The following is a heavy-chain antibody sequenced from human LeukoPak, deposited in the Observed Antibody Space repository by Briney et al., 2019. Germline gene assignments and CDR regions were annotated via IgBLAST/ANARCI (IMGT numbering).Heavy chain of an antibody. CDR3: ARGLRGVYDY. CDR1: GFTFSSYG. V-gene: IGHV3-21*01. CDR2: ISSSSSYI. Sequence: GGSLGLSCAASGFTFSSYGMNWVRQAPGKGLEWVSSISSSSSYIYYADSVKGRFTISRDNAKNSLYQQMNSLRAEDTAVYYCARGLRGVYDYWGQGTLVTVSS. D-gene: IGHD3-10*01. J-gene: IGHJ4*02.